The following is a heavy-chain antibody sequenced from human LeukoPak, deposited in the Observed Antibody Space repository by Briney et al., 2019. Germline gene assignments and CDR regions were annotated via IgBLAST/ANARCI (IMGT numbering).Heavy chain of an antibody. CDR3: ATYDYYMDV. CDR2: IYTSGST. Sequence: KPSETLSLTCTVSNGSISSYFWSWIRQPAGKGLEWIGRIYTSGSTYYNPSLKSRVTMSLDTSKNHFSLKLRSVTAADTAVYYCATYDYYMDVWGKGTTVTVSS. CDR1: NGSISSYF. J-gene: IGHJ6*03. V-gene: IGHV4-4*07. D-gene: IGHD2-2*01.